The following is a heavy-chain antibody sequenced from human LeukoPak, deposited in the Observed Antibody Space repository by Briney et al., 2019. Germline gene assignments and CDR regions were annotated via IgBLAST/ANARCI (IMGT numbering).Heavy chain of an antibody. CDR1: GFTFSSYW. CDR2: INSDGSST. CDR3: ARDMDDSSGYAFDY. V-gene: IGHV3-74*01. Sequence: GGSLRLSCAASGFTFSSYWMHWVRQAPGKGLVWVSRINSDGSSTNNADSVKGRFTISRDNAKNTLYLQMNSLRAEDTAVYYCARDMDDSSGYAFDYWGQGPLVTVSS. J-gene: IGHJ4*02. D-gene: IGHD3-22*01.